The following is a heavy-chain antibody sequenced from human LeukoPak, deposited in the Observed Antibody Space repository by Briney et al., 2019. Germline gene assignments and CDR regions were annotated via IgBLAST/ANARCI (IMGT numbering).Heavy chain of an antibody. D-gene: IGHD3-16*01. J-gene: IGHJ4*02. V-gene: IGHV4-34*01. Sequence: SQTLSLTCALHSGSFSGYYWSWIRQPPGKGLEWIGEINHSGSTNYNPSLKSRVTISVDTSKNQFSLQLNSVTPGDTAVYYCARGRAWGVLDYWGQGSLVTVSS. CDR2: INHSGST. CDR1: SGSFSGYY. CDR3: ARGRAWGVLDY.